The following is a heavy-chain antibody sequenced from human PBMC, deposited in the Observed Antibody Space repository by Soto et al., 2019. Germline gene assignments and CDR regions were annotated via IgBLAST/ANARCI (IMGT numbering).Heavy chain of an antibody. CDR3: ARKGNKRGSGMSYYYYGLDV. D-gene: IGHD3-10*01. CDR2: ISSSGSTK. V-gene: IGHV3-11*01. CDR1: GFTFSDYY. Sequence: QVQLVESGGGLVKPGGSLRLSCAASGFTFSDYYMNWIRQAPGKGLEWVSYISSSGSTKYYADSVKGRFTISRDNAKNSLYLQMNFLRAEDTAVYSCARKGNKRGSGMSYYYYGLDVWGQGTTVTVSS. J-gene: IGHJ6*02.